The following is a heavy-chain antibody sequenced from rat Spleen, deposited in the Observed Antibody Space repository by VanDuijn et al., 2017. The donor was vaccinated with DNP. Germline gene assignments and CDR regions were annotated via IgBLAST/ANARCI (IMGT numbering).Heavy chain of an antibody. D-gene: IGHD1-12*01. J-gene: IGHJ3*01. V-gene: IGHV5-19*01. CDR2: ISPSGGST. CDR3: ARERSYHFGY. CDR1: GFIFSNYL. Sequence: EVQLVESGGGPVQPGRSLKLSCVASGFIFSNYLMSWIRQAPTKGLEWVASISPSGGSTYYRDSVKGRFTISRDNAKSPLYLQMVSLRSEDTANYFCARERSYHFGYWGQGTLVIVSS.